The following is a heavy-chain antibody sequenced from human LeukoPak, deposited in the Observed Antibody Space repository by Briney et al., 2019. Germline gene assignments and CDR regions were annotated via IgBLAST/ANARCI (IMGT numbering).Heavy chain of an antibody. J-gene: IGHJ4*02. CDR2: ISSGSTYI. Sequence: GGSLRLSCAASGFTFSSYTMNWVRQAPGKGLEWVSSISSGSTYIYYADSVKGRFTISRDNSKNTLYLQMNSLRAEDTAIYHCARESGGHDYWGQGTLVTVSS. V-gene: IGHV3-21*04. CDR3: ARESGGHDY. CDR1: GFTFSSYT. D-gene: IGHD1-1*01.